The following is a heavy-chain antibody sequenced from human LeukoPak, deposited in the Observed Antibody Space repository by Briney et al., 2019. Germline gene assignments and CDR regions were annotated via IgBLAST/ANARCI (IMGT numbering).Heavy chain of an antibody. CDR1: GFTLSSYE. V-gene: IGHV3-48*03. J-gene: IGHJ6*04. CDR2: ISSSGSTI. Sequence: GGSLRLSCAASGFTLSSYEMNWVRQAPGKGLEWVSYISSSGSTIYYADSVKGRFTISRDNARNSLYLRMNSLRAEDTAVYYCAELGITMIGGVWGKGTTVTISS. D-gene: IGHD3-10*02. CDR3: AELGITMIGGV.